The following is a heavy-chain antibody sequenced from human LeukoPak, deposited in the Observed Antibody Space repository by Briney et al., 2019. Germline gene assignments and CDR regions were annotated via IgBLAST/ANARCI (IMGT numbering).Heavy chain of an antibody. CDR3: AAYSTSWYYFDY. J-gene: IGHJ4*02. V-gene: IGHV4-59*01. Sequence: PSETLFLTCTVSGGSINSYYWSWIRQPPGKGLEWIGYSYYTGSTHYNPSLKSRVAISVDTSKNQFSLKLSSVTAADTAMYYCAAYSTSWYYFDYWGQGTLVTVSS. CDR1: GGSINSYY. D-gene: IGHD6-13*01. CDR2: SYYTGST.